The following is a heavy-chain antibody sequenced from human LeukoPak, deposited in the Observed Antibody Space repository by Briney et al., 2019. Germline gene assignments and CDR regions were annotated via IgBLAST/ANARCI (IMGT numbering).Heavy chain of an antibody. V-gene: IGHV4-39*07. D-gene: IGHD3-22*01. J-gene: IGHJ4*02. CDR2: IYYSGST. Sequence: SETLSLTCTVSGGSISSSSYYWGWIRQPPGKGLEWVGSIYYSGSTYYNPSLKSRVTISVDTSKNQFSLKLSSVTAADTAVYYCARDLRGFLPRRSGYFDYWGQGTLVTVSS. CDR3: ARDLRGFLPRRSGYFDY. CDR1: GGSISSSSYY.